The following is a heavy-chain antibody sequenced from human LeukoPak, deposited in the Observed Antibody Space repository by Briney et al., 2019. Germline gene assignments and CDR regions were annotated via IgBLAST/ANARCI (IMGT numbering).Heavy chain of an antibody. J-gene: IGHJ4*02. Sequence: PSETLSLTCTVSGGSISTYHWSWIRQPPGKGLEWIGYIYYSGSTNYNPSLKSRVTISVDTSKNQFSLKLSSVTAADTAVYYCARQRAVAGTRDYWGQGTLVTVSS. CDR1: GGSISTYH. CDR2: IYYSGST. CDR3: ARQRAVAGTRDY. D-gene: IGHD6-19*01. V-gene: IGHV4-59*01.